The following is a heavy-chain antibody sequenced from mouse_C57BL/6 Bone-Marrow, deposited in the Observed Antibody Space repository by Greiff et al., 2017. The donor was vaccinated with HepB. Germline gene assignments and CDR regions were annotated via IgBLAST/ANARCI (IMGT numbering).Heavy chain of an antibody. CDR3: ARKLDYAMDY. CDR1: GYTFTNYW. V-gene: IGHV1-63*01. Sequence: QVQLKESGAELVRPGTSVKMSCKASGYTFTNYWIGWAKQRPGHGLEWIGDIYPGGGYTNYNEKFKGKATLTADKSSSTAYMQFSSLTSEDSAIYYCARKLDYAMDYWGQGTSVTVSS. J-gene: IGHJ4*01. D-gene: IGHD1-3*01. CDR2: IYPGGGYT.